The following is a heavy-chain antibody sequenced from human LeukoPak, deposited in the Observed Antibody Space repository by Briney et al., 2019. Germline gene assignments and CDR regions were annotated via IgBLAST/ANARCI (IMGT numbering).Heavy chain of an antibody. CDR1: GFTFSGSS. Sequence: GGSLRLSCAASGFTFSGSSMHWVRQASGKGLEWVGRIRSKANSYATAYAASVKGRFTISRDDSKNTAYLQMSSLKTEDSAVYYCARDGGSSLGDAFDIWGQGTMVTVSS. V-gene: IGHV3-73*01. CDR3: ARDGGSSLGDAFDI. J-gene: IGHJ3*02. D-gene: IGHD1-26*01. CDR2: IRSKANSYAT.